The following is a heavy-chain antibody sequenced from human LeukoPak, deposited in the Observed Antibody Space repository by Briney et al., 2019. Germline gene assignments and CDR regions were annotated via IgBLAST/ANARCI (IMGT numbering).Heavy chain of an antibody. Sequence: PGGSLRLSCAASGFTFSSYSTTWVRQAPGKGLEWVANINRDGTTKNYVDSVQGRFTISRDNAQSALYLQMSSLRAEDTAVYFCARDATYSEGATYYDRLDYWGQGAQVTVSS. CDR3: ARDATYSEGATYYDRLDY. CDR2: INRDGTTK. V-gene: IGHV3-7*04. J-gene: IGHJ4*02. D-gene: IGHD3-22*01. CDR1: GFTFSSYS.